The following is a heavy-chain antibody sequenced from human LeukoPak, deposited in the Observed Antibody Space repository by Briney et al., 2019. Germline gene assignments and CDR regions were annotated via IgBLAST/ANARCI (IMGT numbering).Heavy chain of an antibody. V-gene: IGHV3-11*04. CDR1: GFTFGDYY. CDR2: ISSSGSTI. Sequence: GGSLRLSCAASGFTFGDYYMTWIRQAPGKGLEWVSYISSSGSTIYYADSVKGRFTMSRDNAKNSLYLQMNSLRAEDTAVYYWARERNDGSGYQDAFDIWGHGTMVTVSS. J-gene: IGHJ3*02. D-gene: IGHD3-22*01. CDR3: ARERNDGSGYQDAFDI.